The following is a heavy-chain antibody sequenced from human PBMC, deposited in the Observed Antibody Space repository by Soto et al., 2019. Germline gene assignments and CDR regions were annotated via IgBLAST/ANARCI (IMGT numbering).Heavy chain of an antibody. Sequence: QVQLVQSGVEVREPGASVKVSCKAVRYIFTNYGVNWSRQAPGQGLEWMGWITTYNGNTEYAQKFQGRVTMTTDASTSTAYMELGSLRSDDTAIYYCARALTGYGMDVWGQGTTVTVSS. V-gene: IGHV1-18*01. CDR2: ITTYNGNT. CDR3: ARALTGYGMDV. CDR1: RYIFTNYG. J-gene: IGHJ6*02.